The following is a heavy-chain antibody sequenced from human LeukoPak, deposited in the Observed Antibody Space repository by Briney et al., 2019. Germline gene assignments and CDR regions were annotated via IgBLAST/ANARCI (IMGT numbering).Heavy chain of an antibody. V-gene: IGHV3-23*01. CDR3: AKDYYDSSGSHDAFDI. Sequence: GGSLRLSCAASEFTSNRYAMSWVRQAPGKGLEWVSGTSGSGGRTYYADSVKGRFTISRDNSKNTLYLQMNSLRAEDTAVYYCAKDYYDSSGSHDAFDIWGQGTMVTVSS. D-gene: IGHD3-22*01. J-gene: IGHJ3*02. CDR2: TSGSGGRT. CDR1: EFTSNRYA.